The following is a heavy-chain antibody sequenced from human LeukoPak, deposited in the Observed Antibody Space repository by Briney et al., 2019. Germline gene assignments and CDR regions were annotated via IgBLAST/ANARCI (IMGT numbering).Heavy chain of an antibody. Sequence: GVSLRLSCAASGFTVSSNYMSWVRQAPGKGLEWVSVIYSGGSTYYADSVKGRFTISRDNSKNTLYLQMNSLRAEDTAVYYCARGAGGYGSYWYFDLWGRGTLVTVSS. V-gene: IGHV3-53*01. CDR1: GFTVSSNY. CDR3: ARGAGGYGSYWYFDL. D-gene: IGHD5-12*01. CDR2: IYSGGST. J-gene: IGHJ2*01.